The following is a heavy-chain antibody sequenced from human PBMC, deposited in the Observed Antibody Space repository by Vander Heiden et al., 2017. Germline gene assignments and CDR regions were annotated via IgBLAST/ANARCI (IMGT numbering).Heavy chain of an antibody. D-gene: IGHD4-17*01. V-gene: IGHV3-7*03. CDR1: GSTFNPYW. J-gene: IGHJ4*02. CDR2: IKNDGSEN. CDR3: ARTPVSYGDFFFDY. Sequence: EVQLVESGGGLVQPGGSLRLSCAASGSTFNPYWMAWVRQAPGEGLEGVANIKNDGSENYYVDSVKGRFTISRDNAKNSLYLQMNSLRADDTAVYYCARTPVSYGDFFFDYWGQGALVTVSS.